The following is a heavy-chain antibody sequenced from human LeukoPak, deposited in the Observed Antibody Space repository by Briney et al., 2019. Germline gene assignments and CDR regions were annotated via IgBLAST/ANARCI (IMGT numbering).Heavy chain of an antibody. CDR1: GFTFSSYG. CDR3: AKDCWPYYYDSSGYYCYDY. J-gene: IGHJ4*02. Sequence: GGSLRLSCAASGFTFSSYGMHWVRQAPGKGLEWVADIWYDGSNKYYADSVKGRFTISRDNSKNTLYLQMNSLRAEDTAVYYCAKDCWPYYYDSSGYYCYDYWGQGTLVTVSS. D-gene: IGHD3-22*01. CDR2: IWYDGSNK. V-gene: IGHV3-33*06.